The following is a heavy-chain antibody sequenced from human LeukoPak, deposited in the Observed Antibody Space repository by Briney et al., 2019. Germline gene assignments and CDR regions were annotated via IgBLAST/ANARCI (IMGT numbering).Heavy chain of an antibody. D-gene: IGHD3-3*01. CDR3: AKDDFWSGYGEKTNWFDP. CDR1: GFTFSSYA. V-gene: IGHV3-23*01. Sequence: PGGSLRLSCAASGFTFSSYAMSWVRQAPGKGLEWVSAISGSGGSTYYADSVKGRFTISRDNSKNTLYLQMNGLSAEDTAVYYCAKDDFWSGYGEKTNWFDPWGQGTLVTVSS. CDR2: ISGSGGST. J-gene: IGHJ5*02.